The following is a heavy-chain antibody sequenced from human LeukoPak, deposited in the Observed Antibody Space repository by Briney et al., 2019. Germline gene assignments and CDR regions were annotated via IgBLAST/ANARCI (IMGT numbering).Heavy chain of an antibody. CDR2: INHSGST. J-gene: IGHJ4*02. Sequence: SETLSLTCAVYGGSFIGYYWSWIRQPPGKGLEWIGEINHSGSTNYNPSLKSRVTISVDTSKNQFSLKLSSVTAAGTAVYYCARGLARIAVAEGAYWGQGTLVTVSS. CDR3: ARGLARIAVAEGAY. D-gene: IGHD6-19*01. CDR1: GGSFIGYY. V-gene: IGHV4-34*01.